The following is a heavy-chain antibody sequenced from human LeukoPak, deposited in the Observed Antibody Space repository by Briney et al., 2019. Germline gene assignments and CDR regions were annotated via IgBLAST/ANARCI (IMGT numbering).Heavy chain of an antibody. CDR2: ISAYNGNT. CDR3: ARDGPNYDILTGYYSLFDY. CDR1: GYTFTSYG. V-gene: IGHV1-18*01. Sequence: AAVNVSCKASGYTFTSYGISWVRQAPGQGLEWMGWISAYNGNTNYAQMLQGRVTMTTDTSTSTAYMELRSLRSDDTAPYYCARDGPNYDILTGYYSLFDYWGQGTLVTVSS. J-gene: IGHJ4*02. D-gene: IGHD3-9*01.